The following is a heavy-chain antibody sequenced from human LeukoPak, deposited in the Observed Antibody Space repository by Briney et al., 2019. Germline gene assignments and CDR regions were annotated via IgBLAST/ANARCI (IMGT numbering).Heavy chain of an antibody. J-gene: IGHJ4*02. CDR1: GFMFSNFW. Sequence: KPGGSLRLSCAASGFMFSNFWMSWIRQPPGKGLEWIGEVNHSGSTNYNPSLKSRVTISVDTSKNQFSLKLSSVTAADTAVYFCAIESCGYSCSGYWGQGTLVTVSS. CDR3: AIESCGYSCSGY. CDR2: VNHSGST. D-gene: IGHD1-1*01. V-gene: IGHV4-34*08.